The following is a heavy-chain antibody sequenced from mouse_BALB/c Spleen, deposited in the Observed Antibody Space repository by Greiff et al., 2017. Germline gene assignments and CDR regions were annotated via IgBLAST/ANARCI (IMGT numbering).Heavy chain of an antibody. V-gene: IGHV2-9*02. Sequence: VQRVESGPGLVAPSQSLSITCTVSGFSLTSYGVHWVRQPPGKGLEWLGVIWAGGSTNYNSALMSRLSISKDNSKSQVFLKMNSLQTDDTAMYYCARGGSSYTPWYFDVWGAGTTVTVSS. CDR1: GFSLTSYG. D-gene: IGHD1-1*01. CDR3: ARGGSSYTPWYFDV. J-gene: IGHJ1*01. CDR2: IWAGGST.